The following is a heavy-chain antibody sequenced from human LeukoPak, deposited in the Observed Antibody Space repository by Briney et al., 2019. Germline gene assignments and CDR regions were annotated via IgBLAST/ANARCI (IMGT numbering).Heavy chain of an antibody. D-gene: IGHD1-1*01. CDR1: GFTFSRLW. CDR3: AKELDPEGGNWFDP. CDR2: ISYDGSNK. Sequence: GGSLRLSCAASGFTFSRLWMSWVRQAPGKGLEWVAVISYDGSNKYYADSVKGRFTISRDNSKNTLYLQMNSLRAEDTAVYYCAKELDPEGGNWFDPWAREPWSPSPQ. J-gene: IGHJ5*02. V-gene: IGHV3-30*18.